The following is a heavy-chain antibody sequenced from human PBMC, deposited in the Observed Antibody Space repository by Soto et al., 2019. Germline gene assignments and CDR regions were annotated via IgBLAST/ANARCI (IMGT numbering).Heavy chain of an antibody. J-gene: IGHJ4*02. Sequence: EVQLVESGGGLVQPGGSLRLSCAASGFTFSGSWMHWVRQAPGKGLVWVSRISSDGSSTTYADSVKGRFTSSRDNANNMLYLQINSLRAEDTAVYYGATAGTGTFTYWGQGTLATVSS. CDR2: ISSDGSST. CDR1: GFTFSGSW. V-gene: IGHV3-74*03. CDR3: ATAGTGTFTY. D-gene: IGHD1-1*01.